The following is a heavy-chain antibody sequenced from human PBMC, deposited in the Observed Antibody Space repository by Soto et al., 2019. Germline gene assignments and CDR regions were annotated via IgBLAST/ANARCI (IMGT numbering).Heavy chain of an antibody. D-gene: IGHD3-10*01. J-gene: IGHJ5*02. Sequence: PSETLSLTCAVYGGSFSGYYWSWIRQPPGKGLEWIGEINHSGSTNYNPSLKSRVTISVDTSKNQFSLKLSSVTAADTAVYYCARGITMVRGASWFDPWGQGTLVTVSS. V-gene: IGHV4-34*01. CDR1: GGSFSGYY. CDR2: INHSGST. CDR3: ARGITMVRGASWFDP.